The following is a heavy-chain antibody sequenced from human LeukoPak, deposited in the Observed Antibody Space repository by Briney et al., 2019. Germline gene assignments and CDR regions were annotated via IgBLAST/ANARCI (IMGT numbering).Heavy chain of an antibody. D-gene: IGHD1-26*01. V-gene: IGHV4-61*02. CDR3: ARLIVGATLFDY. J-gene: IGHJ4*02. CDR2: IYTSGST. CDR1: GGSISSGSYY. Sequence: SQTLSLTCTVSGGSISSGSYYWSWIRQPAGKGLEWIGRIYTSGSTNYNPSLKSRVTISVDTSKNQFSLKLSSVTAADTAVYYCARLIVGATLFDYWGQGTLVTVSS.